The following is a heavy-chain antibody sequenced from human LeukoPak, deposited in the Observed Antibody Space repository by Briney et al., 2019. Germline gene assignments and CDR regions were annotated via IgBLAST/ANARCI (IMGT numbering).Heavy chain of an antibody. CDR2: INLNSGST. V-gene: IGHV1-46*01. D-gene: IGHD2-15*01. CDR3: ARGCSGGSCYVIDY. CDR1: GYTFTSYY. J-gene: IGHJ4*02. Sequence: EASVTVSCKASGYTFTSYYMHWVRQAPGQGLEWMALINLNSGSTTYAQKFQDRVTVTRDTSTSTVYMELSSLRSEDTAVYYCARGCSGGSCYVIDYWGQGTLVTVSS.